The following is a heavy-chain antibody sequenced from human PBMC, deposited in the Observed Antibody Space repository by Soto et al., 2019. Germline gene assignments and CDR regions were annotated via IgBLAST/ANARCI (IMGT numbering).Heavy chain of an antibody. J-gene: IGHJ4*02. V-gene: IGHV3-23*01. Sequence: EVQLLESGGGLVQPGGSLRLSCAASGFTFSNYAVTWVRQAPGKGLEWVSTISGSGGSTYYADSVKGRFTISRDNSKNTLYLQMNSLRAEDTAVYYCAKDQGSSWYEIGYWGQGTLVTVPS. CDR2: ISGSGGST. D-gene: IGHD6-13*01. CDR3: AKDQGSSWYEIGY. CDR1: GFTFSNYA.